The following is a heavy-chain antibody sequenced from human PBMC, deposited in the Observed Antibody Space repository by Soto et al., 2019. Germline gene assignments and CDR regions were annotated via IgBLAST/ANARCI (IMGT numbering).Heavy chain of an antibody. J-gene: IGHJ6*02. D-gene: IGHD4-4*01. V-gene: IGHV3-23*01. CDR2: ISGSGGST. CDR3: AKDVSVTTGAYYYYGMDI. CDR1: GFTFSSYA. Sequence: PGGSLRLSCAASGFTFSSYAMSWVRQAPGKGLEWVSAISGSGGSTYYADSVKGRFTISRDNSKNTLYLQMNSLRAEGTAVYYCAKDVSVTTGAYYYYGMDIWGQGTTVTISS.